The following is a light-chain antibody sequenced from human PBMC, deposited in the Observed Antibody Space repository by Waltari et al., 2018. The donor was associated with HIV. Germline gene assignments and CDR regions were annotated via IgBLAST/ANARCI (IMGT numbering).Light chain of an antibody. CDR3: QQHSNWPWT. V-gene: IGKV3-11*01. Sequence: EIVLTQSPATLSLSSGERATLSCRASQSVSSDLTWFQQKPGQAPRLLIYDASKRATGIPARFSGSGSGTDFTLTISSLEPEEFAVYYCQQHSNWPWTFGQGTKVEIK. CDR2: DAS. CDR1: QSVSSD. J-gene: IGKJ1*01.